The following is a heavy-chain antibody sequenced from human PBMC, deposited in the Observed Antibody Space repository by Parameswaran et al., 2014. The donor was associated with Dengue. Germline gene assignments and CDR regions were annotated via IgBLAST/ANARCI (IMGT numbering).Heavy chain of an antibody. CDR3: ARDPARGSGYHDYYGMDV. D-gene: IGHD6-25*01. J-gene: IGHJ6*02. Sequence: WIRQPPGKGLEWVAVISYDGSNKYYADSVKGRFTISRDNTRSTLYLQMNSLRAEDTAVYYCARDPARGSGYHDYYGMDVWGQGTTVTVSS. V-gene: IGHV3-30*04. CDR2: ISYDGSNK.